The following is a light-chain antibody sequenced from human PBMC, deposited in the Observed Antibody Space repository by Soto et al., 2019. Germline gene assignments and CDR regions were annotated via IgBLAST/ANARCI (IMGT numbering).Light chain of an antibody. J-gene: IGKJ4*01. CDR2: GAS. CDR1: QCVSSN. Sequence: EIVMTQSPATLSVSPGERATLSCRASQCVSSNLAWYQQKPGQAPRLLIFGASTRATGIPVRFSGSGSGTEFTLTIGSLQSEDFAVYYCQHYNDFPLTFGGGTKVEIK. CDR3: QHYNDFPLT. V-gene: IGKV3-15*01.